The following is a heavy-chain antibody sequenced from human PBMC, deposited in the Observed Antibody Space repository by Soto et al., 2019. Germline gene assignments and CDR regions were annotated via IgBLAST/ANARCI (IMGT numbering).Heavy chain of an antibody. CDR3: ARYFRGSGRYFFDY. CDR2: INQDGGGT. J-gene: IGHJ4*02. Sequence: GGSLRLSCVASGFTFSSSFMGWVRQAPGKGLEWVANINQDGGGTYYVDSVQGRFTISRDNAKDSLFLQLNSLRGEDTVVYYCARYFRGSGRYFFDYWGQGTLVTVSS. D-gene: IGHD6-19*01. CDR1: GFTFSSSF. V-gene: IGHV3-7*03.